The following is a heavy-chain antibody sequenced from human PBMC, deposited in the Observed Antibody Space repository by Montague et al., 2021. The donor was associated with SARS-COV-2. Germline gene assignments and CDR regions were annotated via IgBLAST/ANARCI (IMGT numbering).Heavy chain of an antibody. V-gene: IGHV3-30-3*01. CDR3: ARDLYGGLYYFDY. CDR1: GFTFSSYA. CDR2: ISYDGSNK. D-gene: IGHD4-23*01. J-gene: IGHJ4*02. Sequence: SLRLSCAASGFTFSSYAMHWVRRAPGKGLEWVAVISYDGSNKYYADSVKGRFTISRDNSKNTLYLQMNSLRAEDTAVYYCARDLYGGLYYFDYWGQGTLVTVSS.